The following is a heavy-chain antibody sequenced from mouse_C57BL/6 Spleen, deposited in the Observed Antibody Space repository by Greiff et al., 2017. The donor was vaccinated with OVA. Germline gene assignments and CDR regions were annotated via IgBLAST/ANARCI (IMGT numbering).Heavy chain of an antibody. J-gene: IGHJ4*01. D-gene: IGHD1-1*01. CDR3: ARNPYYYGKDYYAMDY. V-gene: IGHV1-53*01. Sequence: QVQLQQPGTELVKPGASVKLSCKASGYTFTSYWMHWVKQRPGQGLEWVGNINPRNGGTNYNEKFKSKDTLTLDKSSSTAYMQLSSLTSEDSAVYYCARNPYYYGKDYYAMDYWGQGTSVTVSS. CDR1: GYTFTSYW. CDR2: INPRNGGT.